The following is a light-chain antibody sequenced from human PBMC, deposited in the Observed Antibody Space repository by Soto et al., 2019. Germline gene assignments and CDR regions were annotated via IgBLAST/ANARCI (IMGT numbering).Light chain of an antibody. CDR1: NIGYKS. V-gene: IGLV3-21*04. CDR2: YDS. CDR3: QVWDSSSDHPV. J-gene: IGLJ1*01. Sequence: SYELTQPPSVSVAPGTTARITCGRDNIGYKSVRWYQQKPGQAPVLVMYYDSERPSGIPERFSGSKSGNTATLTISRVEAGDEADYYCQVWDSSSDHPVFGIGTKLTVL.